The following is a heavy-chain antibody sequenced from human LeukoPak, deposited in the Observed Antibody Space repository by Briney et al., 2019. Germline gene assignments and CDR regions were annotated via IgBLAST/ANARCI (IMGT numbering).Heavy chain of an antibody. D-gene: IGHD1-14*01. CDR3: ARDTDHSRYFDY. Sequence: GGSLRLSCAASGFTVSSNYMSWVRQALGKGLEWVSVIYSGGSTYYADSVKGRFTISRDNSKNTLYLQMNSLRAEDTAVYYCARDTDHSRYFDYWGQGTLVTVSS. J-gene: IGHJ4*02. CDR1: GFTVSSNY. V-gene: IGHV3-53*01. CDR2: IYSGGST.